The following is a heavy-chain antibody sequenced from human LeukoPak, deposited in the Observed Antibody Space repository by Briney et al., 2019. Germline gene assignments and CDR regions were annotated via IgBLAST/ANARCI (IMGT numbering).Heavy chain of an antibody. CDR3: ARGVGYCSGGSCYLVFDY. CDR1: GYSISSGYY. D-gene: IGHD2-15*01. V-gene: IGHV4-38-2*02. CDR2: IYHSGRT. Sequence: SETLSLTCTVSGYSISSGYYWGWIRQPPGKGLEWIGSIYHSGRTYYNPSLKSRVTISVDTSKNQFSLKLSSVTAADTAVYYCARGVGYCSGGSCYLVFDYWGQGTLVTVSS. J-gene: IGHJ4*02.